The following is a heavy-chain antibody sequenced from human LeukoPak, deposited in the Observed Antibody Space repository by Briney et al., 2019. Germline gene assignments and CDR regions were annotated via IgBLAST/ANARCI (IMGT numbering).Heavy chain of an antibody. V-gene: IGHV1-46*01. CDR2: INPSGGST. CDR1: GYTFTGYY. J-gene: IGHJ3*02. Sequence: ASVKVSCKASGYTFTGYYMHWVRQAPGQGLEWMGIINPSGGSTSYAQKFQGRVTMTRDMSTSTVYMELSSLRSEDTAVYYCASRNWNDGSNDAFDIWGQGTMVTVSS. D-gene: IGHD1-20*01. CDR3: ASRNWNDGSNDAFDI.